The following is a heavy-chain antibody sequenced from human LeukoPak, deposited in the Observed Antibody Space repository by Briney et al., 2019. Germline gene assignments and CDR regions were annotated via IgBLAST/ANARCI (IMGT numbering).Heavy chain of an antibody. CDR1: GSTFSSYS. CDR3: ARDWGGSYVDY. V-gene: IGHV3-48*01. D-gene: IGHD1-26*01. Sequence: GGSLRLSCAASGSTFSSYSMNWVRQAPGKGLEWVSYISSSSSTIYYADSVKGRFTISRDNAKNSLYLQMNSLRAEDTAVYYCARDWGGSYVDYWGQGTLVTVSS. J-gene: IGHJ4*02. CDR2: ISSSSSTI.